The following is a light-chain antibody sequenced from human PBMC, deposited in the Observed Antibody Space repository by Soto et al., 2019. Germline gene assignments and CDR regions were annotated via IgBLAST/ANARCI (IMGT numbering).Light chain of an antibody. J-gene: IGKJ3*01. CDR2: GAS. Sequence: DIQLTRSPSYLSASVGDRVTITCRASQSITIYLNWYQQKPGEAPNLLIFGASTLQSGVPSRFSGSGSGTDFTLTISSLQPEDFATYYCQQSYSTLFTFGPGTKVDIK. V-gene: IGKV1-39*01. CDR1: QSITIY. CDR3: QQSYSTLFT.